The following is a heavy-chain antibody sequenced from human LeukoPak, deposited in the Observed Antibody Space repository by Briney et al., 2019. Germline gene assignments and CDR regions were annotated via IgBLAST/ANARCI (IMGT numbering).Heavy chain of an antibody. Sequence: GGSLRLSCAASGFTFSSYAMSWVRQAPGKGLEWVSAISGSGGSTSYADSVKGRFTISRDNSKNTLYLQMNSLRAEDTAVYYCAKGTGDSSGYYAPHFDYWGQGTLVTVSS. CDR2: ISGSGGST. D-gene: IGHD3-22*01. CDR3: AKGTGDSSGYYAPHFDY. J-gene: IGHJ4*02. CDR1: GFTFSSYA. V-gene: IGHV3-23*01.